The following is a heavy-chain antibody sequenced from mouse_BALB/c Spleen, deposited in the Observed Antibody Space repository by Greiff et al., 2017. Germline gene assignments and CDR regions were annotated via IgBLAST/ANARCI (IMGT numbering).Heavy chain of an antibody. CDR1: GYTFTSYW. D-gene: IGHD1-3*01. V-gene: IGHV1S81*02. CDR3: ARQGKGAY. J-gene: IGHJ3*01. CDR2: INPSNGRT. Sequence: QVQLQQPGAELVKPGASVKLSCKASGYTFTSYWMHWVKQRPGQGLEWIGEINPSNGRTNYNEKFKSKATLTVDKSSSTAYMQLSSLTSEDSAVYYCARQGKGAYWGQGTLVTGSA.